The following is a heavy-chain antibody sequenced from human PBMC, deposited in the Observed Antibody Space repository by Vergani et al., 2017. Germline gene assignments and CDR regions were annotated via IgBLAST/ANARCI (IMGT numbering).Heavy chain of an antibody. Sequence: EVQLVESGGGLIHPGGSLRLSCEGSGFSFSGYWMNWVRQAPGKGLEWVSSISSGSTYTFYADSVKDRFTISRDNAKSTLYLHMSSLRAEDTAIYYCAGDGEKVGYRRHNYLDFWGQGTLVTVSS. D-gene: IGHD6-25*01. CDR2: ISSGSTYT. CDR3: AGDGEKVGYRRHNYLDF. CDR1: GFSFSGYW. J-gene: IGHJ4*02. V-gene: IGHV3-21*02.